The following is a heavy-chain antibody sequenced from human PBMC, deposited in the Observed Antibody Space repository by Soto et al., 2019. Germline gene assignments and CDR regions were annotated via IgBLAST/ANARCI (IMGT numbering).Heavy chain of an antibody. V-gene: IGHV3-48*01. CDR1: GFTFSSYS. Sequence: PGGSLRLTCAASGFTSGFTFSSYSMNWVRQAPGKGLEWVSYISSSSSTIYYADSVKGRFTISRDNAKNSLYLQMNSLRAEDTAVYYCARDLNLGSFDYWGQGTLVTVSS. CDR2: ISSSSSTI. J-gene: IGHJ4*02. CDR3: ARDLNLGSFDY.